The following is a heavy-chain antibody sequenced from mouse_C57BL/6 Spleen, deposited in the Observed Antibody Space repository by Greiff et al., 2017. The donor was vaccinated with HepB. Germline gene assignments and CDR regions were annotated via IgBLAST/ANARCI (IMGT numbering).Heavy chain of an antibody. CDR1: GFTFSSYA. Sequence: EVKLVESGGGFVKPGGSLKLSCAASGFTFSSYAMSWVRQTPEKRLEWVATISDGGSYTYYPDNVKGRFTIARDNAKNNLYLQMSHLKSEDTAMYYCAREGEYLYAMDYWGQGTSVTVSS. D-gene: IGHD5-1*01. CDR3: AREGEYLYAMDY. CDR2: ISDGGSYT. J-gene: IGHJ4*01. V-gene: IGHV5-4*01.